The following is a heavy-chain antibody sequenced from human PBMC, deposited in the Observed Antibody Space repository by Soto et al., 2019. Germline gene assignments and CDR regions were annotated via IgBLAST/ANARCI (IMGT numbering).Heavy chain of an antibody. Sequence: ASVKVSCKAAGDTFTANYIHWGRQDPGQGFEWMGWINPKSGGTKYPQKFQGRVTMTRDTSLSTVYMTLTRLTSDDTAVYYCARNLAKGGGSAGFDYWGQGTLVTVSS. CDR2: INPKSGGT. J-gene: IGHJ4*02. V-gene: IGHV1-2*02. CDR3: ARNLAKGGGSAGFDY. D-gene: IGHD1-26*01. CDR1: GDTFTANY.